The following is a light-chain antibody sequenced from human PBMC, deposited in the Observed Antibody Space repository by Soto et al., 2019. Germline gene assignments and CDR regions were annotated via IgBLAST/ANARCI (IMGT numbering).Light chain of an antibody. J-gene: IGLJ2*01. CDR3: QSHDSSLSGSV. CDR2: GNS. Sequence: QSVLTQPPSVSGAPGQRVTISCTGTSSKIGTGYDVHWYQQLPGTAPKLLIYGNSNRPSGVPDRFSGSKSGTSASLAITGLQAEDEAAYYCQSHDSSLSGSVFGGGTKLTVL. CDR1: SSKIGTGYD. V-gene: IGLV1-40*01.